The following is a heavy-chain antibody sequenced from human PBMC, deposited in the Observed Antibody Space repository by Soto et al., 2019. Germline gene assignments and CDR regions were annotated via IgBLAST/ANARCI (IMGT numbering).Heavy chain of an antibody. CDR3: ARTNAVHV. Sequence: PSDTLTLTSPASGVSISSDYWSWIRPPPGEGLERTWYIYFSAGTNYTPSLTRRVSISVDRSKSQPSLRLTSVTAADTAVYYCARTNAVHVWGQGTMVTVSS. CDR2: IYFSAGT. CDR1: GVSISSDY. J-gene: IGHJ3*01. V-gene: IGHV4-59*01.